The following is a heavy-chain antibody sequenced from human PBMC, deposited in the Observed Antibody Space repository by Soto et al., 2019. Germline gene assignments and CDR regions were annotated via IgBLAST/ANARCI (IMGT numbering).Heavy chain of an antibody. Sequence: ASVKVSCKASGYTFTGYYMHWVRQAPGQGLEWMGWINPNSGGTNYAQKFQGWVTMTRDTSITTAYMELSGLRSDDTAVYYCARGIAVDELDPSGQGTLVTVSS. CDR3: ARGIAVDELDP. CDR1: GYTFTGYY. J-gene: IGHJ5*02. D-gene: IGHD6-19*01. V-gene: IGHV1-2*04. CDR2: INPNSGGT.